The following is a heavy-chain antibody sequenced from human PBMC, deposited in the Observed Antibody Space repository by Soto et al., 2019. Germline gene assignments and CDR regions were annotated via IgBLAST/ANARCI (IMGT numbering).Heavy chain of an antibody. CDR1: GGSFISYS. CDR2: IIPIQGKA. D-gene: IGHD2-21*01. CDR3: AKSLLFVDHAYMDV. V-gene: IGHV1-69*02. J-gene: IGHJ6*03. Sequence: GASVKVSCKASGGSFISYSFTWVRQALGQGLEWMGRIIPIQGKANYSLKFQDRVTITADRSTRTAYMELRSLRPEDTAVYYCAKSLLFVDHAYMDVWGKGTTVTVSS.